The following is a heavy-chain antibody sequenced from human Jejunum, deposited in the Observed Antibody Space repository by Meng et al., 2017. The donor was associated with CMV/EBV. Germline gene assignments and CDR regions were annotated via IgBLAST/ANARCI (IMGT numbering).Heavy chain of an antibody. V-gene: IGHV4-39*07. CDR2: IYYSGTT. J-gene: IGHJ5*02. CDR3: ARSSTSGFDP. CDR1: CGSLSSTTYY. D-gene: IGHD2-2*01. Sequence: TVSCGSLSSTTYYWGWIRQPPGKGLEWIGDIYYSGTTYYNPSLKSRLTISLDTSKNHFSLRLSSVTAADTALYYCARSSTSGFDPWGQGTLVTVSS.